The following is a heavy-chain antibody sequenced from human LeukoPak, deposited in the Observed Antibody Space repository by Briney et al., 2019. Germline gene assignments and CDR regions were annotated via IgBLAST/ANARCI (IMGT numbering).Heavy chain of an antibody. J-gene: IGHJ3*02. CDR3: ARGGWYLYDALDI. D-gene: IGHD6-19*01. Sequence: PGGSLRLSCVASGFTFKNSWMHWVRQAPGKGLVWVSRMDADGSNTHYVDSVKGRFTISRDNAKDTLYLQMNRLRFEDTAVYYCARGGWYLYDALDIWGQGTLVTVSS. CDR2: MDADGSNT. V-gene: IGHV3-74*01. CDR1: GFTFKNSW.